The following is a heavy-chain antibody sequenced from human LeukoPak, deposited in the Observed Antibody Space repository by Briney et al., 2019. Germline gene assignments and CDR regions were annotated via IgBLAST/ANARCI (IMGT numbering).Heavy chain of an antibody. CDR1: GFTFSSYA. D-gene: IGHD1-26*01. Sequence: GGSLRLSCAASGFTFSSYAMHWVRQAPGKGLEWVAVISYDGSNKYYADSVKGRFTISRDNSKNTLYLQMNSLRAEDTAVYYCARHPYWRELLASHFDYWGQGTLVTVSS. V-gene: IGHV3-30-3*01. CDR2: ISYDGSNK. J-gene: IGHJ4*02. CDR3: ARHPYWRELLASHFDY.